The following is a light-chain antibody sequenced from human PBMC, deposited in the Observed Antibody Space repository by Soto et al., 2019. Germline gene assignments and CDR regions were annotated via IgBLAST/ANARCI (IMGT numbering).Light chain of an antibody. J-gene: IGKJ2*01. CDR1: QGISSW. Sequence: DIQMTQSPASVSASVGDRVTITCRASQGISSWLAWYQQKPENAPKLLIYAASSLQSGVQARFSGSGSGTDFTLTISSRQPEDFATYYCQKANSLPLTFGQGNKLEIK. V-gene: IGKV1-12*01. CDR3: QKANSLPLT. CDR2: AAS.